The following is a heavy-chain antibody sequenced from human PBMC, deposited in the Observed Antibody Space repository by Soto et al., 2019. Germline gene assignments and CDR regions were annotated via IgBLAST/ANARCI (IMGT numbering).Heavy chain of an antibody. Sequence: PSETLSLTCTVSGGSISSYYWSWIRQPPGKGLEWIGYIYYSGSTNYNPSLKSRVTISVDTSKNQFSLKLSSVTAADTAVYYCARVADSSGYYPPILDYWGQGTLVTVSS. J-gene: IGHJ4*02. CDR1: GGSISSYY. V-gene: IGHV4-59*01. CDR3: ARVADSSGYYPPILDY. D-gene: IGHD3-22*01. CDR2: IYYSGST.